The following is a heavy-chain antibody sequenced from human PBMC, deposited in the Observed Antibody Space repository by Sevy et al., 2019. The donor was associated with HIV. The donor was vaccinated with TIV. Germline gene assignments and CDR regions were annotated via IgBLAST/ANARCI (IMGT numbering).Heavy chain of an antibody. CDR2: ISSSSSYI. CDR3: ARDWSVVPAATDDAFDI. D-gene: IGHD2-2*01. J-gene: IGHJ3*02. Sequence: GGSLRLSCAASGFTFSSYSMNWVRQAPGKGLEWVSSISSSSSYIYYADSVKGRFTISRDNAKNSLYLQMNSLRAEDTAVYYCARDWSVVPAATDDAFDIWGQRTMVTVSS. V-gene: IGHV3-21*01. CDR1: GFTFSSYS.